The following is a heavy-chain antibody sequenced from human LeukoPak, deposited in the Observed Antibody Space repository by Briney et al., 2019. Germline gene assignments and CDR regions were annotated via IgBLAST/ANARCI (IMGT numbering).Heavy chain of an antibody. Sequence: ASVKVSCKASGYTFTNYYMHWVRQAPGQGLEWMGVINPSGGSTSYAQKFQGRLTMTRDTSTSTVYMELSSLTSEDTAVYYCARNAASGLDYWGQGTLVTVSS. J-gene: IGHJ4*02. CDR3: ARNAASGLDY. D-gene: IGHD2-15*01. CDR1: GYTFTNYY. V-gene: IGHV1-46*01. CDR2: INPSGGST.